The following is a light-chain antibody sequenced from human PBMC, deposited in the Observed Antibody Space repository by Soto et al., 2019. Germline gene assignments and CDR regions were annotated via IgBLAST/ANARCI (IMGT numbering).Light chain of an antibody. J-gene: IGKJ4*01. CDR3: QQYGSSPQG. Sequence: SASFVSSKKKDRVTISCRMSQGISSYLAWYQQKPGKAPELLIYAASSRATGIPDRFSGSGSGTDFTLTISRLEAEDFAGYYCQQYGSSPQGFGGVTNVDVK. CDR1: QGISSY. V-gene: IGKV1D-8*01. CDR2: AAS.